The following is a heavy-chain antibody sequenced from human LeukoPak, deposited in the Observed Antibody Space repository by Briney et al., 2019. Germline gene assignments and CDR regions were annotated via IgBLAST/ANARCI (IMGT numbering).Heavy chain of an antibody. Sequence: PGGSLRLSCAASGFSFSSYWMSWVRQAPGKGLEWVANIKQDGSEKYYVDSVKGRFTISRDNAKNSLCLQMNSLRAEDTAVYYCAVGYSSTWYHFEYWGQGTLVTVSS. D-gene: IGHD6-13*01. CDR2: IKQDGSEK. CDR1: GFSFSSYW. J-gene: IGHJ4*02. CDR3: AVGYSSTWYHFEY. V-gene: IGHV3-7*03.